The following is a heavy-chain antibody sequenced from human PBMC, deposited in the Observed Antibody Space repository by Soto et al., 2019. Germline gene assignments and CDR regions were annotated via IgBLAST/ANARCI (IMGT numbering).Heavy chain of an antibody. J-gene: IGHJ6*02. CDR2: IWHDGSNK. CDR3: ARDAHIHPGYCSGDSCYPADYSYYGMDV. Sequence: QVQLVESGGGVVQPGRSLRLSCAASGFTFSSYGMHWVRQAPGKGLEGVAVIWHDGSNKYYADSVKGRFTISRDNSKNTLYLQMNSLRAEDTAVYYCARDAHIHPGYCSGDSCYPADYSYYGMDVWGQGTTVTVSS. D-gene: IGHD2-15*01. CDR1: GFTFSSYG. V-gene: IGHV3-33*01.